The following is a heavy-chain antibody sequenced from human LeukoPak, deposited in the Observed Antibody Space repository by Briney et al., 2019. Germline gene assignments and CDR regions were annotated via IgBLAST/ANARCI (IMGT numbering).Heavy chain of an antibody. CDR1: GFTVSSNY. D-gene: IGHD3-10*02. CDR2: IYSGGST. Sequence: GGSLRLSCVASGFTVSSNYMSWVRQAPGKGLEWVSVIYSGGSTYYADSVKGRFTISRDNSKNTLYLQMNSLRAEDTAVYYCAELGITMIGGVWGKGTTVTISS. V-gene: IGHV3-66*01. CDR3: AELGITMIGGV. J-gene: IGHJ6*04.